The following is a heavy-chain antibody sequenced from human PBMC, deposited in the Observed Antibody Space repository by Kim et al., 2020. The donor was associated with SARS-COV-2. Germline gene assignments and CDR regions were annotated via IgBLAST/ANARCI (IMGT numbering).Heavy chain of an antibody. Sequence: SETLSLTCAVYGGSFSGHYWSWIRQPPGKGLEWIGDVHQSGSTNYTPSLKSRVTLSVDTSKNQFSLKLSSVTAADTGFYYCARGRAGVVPAPILGIGPHYDYFIMDVWGHGTTVPVS. CDR1: GGSFSGHY. D-gene: IGHD2-2*02. J-gene: IGHJ6*02. CDR2: VHQSGST. V-gene: IGHV4-34*01. CDR3: ARGRAGVVPAPILGIGPHYDYFIMDV.